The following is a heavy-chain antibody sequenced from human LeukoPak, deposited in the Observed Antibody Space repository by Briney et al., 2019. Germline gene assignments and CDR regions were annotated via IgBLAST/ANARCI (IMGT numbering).Heavy chain of an antibody. CDR2: ISGSGDST. D-gene: IGHD5-18*01. Sequence: QPGGSLRLSCAASGFTFSTYAVNWVRQAPGKGLEWVSTISGSGDSTYYADSVKGRFTISRDNSKDTLYLQMSSVRVDDTAVYYCARGDTAMRYFSHYYYGMDVWGQGTTVTVSS. V-gene: IGHV3-23*01. CDR3: ARGDTAMRYFSHYYYGMDV. J-gene: IGHJ6*02. CDR1: GFTFSTYA.